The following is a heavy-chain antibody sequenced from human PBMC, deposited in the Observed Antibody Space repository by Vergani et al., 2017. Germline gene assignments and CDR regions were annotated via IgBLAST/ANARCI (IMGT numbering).Heavy chain of an antibody. V-gene: IGHV3-7*01. CDR2: IKQDGSEK. J-gene: IGHJ4*02. Sequence: EVQLVESGGGLVQPGGSLRLSCAASGFTFSSYWMSWVRQAPGKGLEWVANIKQDGSEKYYVDSVKGRFTISRDNAKNSLYLQMNSLRAEDTAVYYCARDPTSTIAVAGTFDYWCQGTLVTVSS. CDR1: GFTFSSYW. CDR3: ARDPTSTIAVAGTFDY. D-gene: IGHD6-19*01.